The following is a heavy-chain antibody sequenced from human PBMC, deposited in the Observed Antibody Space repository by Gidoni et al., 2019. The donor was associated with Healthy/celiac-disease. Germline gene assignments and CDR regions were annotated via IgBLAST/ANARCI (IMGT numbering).Heavy chain of an antibody. V-gene: IGHV3-21*01. J-gene: IGHJ4*02. D-gene: IGHD2-8*01. CDR3: ARGWDGYCTNGVCYPNDY. Sequence: EVQLVESGGGLVKPGGSLRLSCAASGFTFISYSMNWVRQAPGKGLEWVSSISSSSSYIYYADSVKGRFTISRDNAKNSLYLQMNSLRAEDTAVYYCARGWDGYCTNGVCYPNDYWGQGTLVTVSS. CDR2: ISSSSSYI. CDR1: GFTFISYS.